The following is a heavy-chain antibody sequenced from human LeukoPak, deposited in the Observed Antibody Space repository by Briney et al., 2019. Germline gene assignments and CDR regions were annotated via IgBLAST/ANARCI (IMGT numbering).Heavy chain of an antibody. D-gene: IGHD4-17*01. J-gene: IGHJ4*02. Sequence: ASLKVSCKASGYTFTGYYMHWVRQTPGQGLEWMGWINPNSGGTNYAQKFQGRVTMTRDTSISTAYMELSRLRSDDTAVYYCARDYGDYVPFDYWGQGTLVTVSS. CDR1: GYTFTGYY. CDR2: INPNSGGT. CDR3: ARDYGDYVPFDY. V-gene: IGHV1-2*02.